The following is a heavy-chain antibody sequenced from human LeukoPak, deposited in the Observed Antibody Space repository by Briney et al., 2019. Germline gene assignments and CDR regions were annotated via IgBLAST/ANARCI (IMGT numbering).Heavy chain of an antibody. V-gene: IGHV4-39*01. J-gene: IGHJ4*02. CDR1: GGSISSSSYY. CDR3: ARHFAYSNFFDY. Sequence: SETLSLTCTVSGGSISSSSYYWGWIRQPPGKGLEWIGSIYYSGSTYYNPSLESRVTISVDTSKNQFSLKLSSVTAADTAVYYCARHFAYSNFFDYWGQGTLVTVSS. CDR2: IYYSGST. D-gene: IGHD4-11*01.